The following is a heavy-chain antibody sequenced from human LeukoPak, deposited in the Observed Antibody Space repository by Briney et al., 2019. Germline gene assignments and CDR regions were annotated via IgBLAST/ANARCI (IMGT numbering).Heavy chain of an antibody. CDR1: GFTFSNSW. V-gene: IGHV3-23*01. CDR3: AKARGGTYQTYFFDY. J-gene: IGHJ4*02. D-gene: IGHD1-26*01. Sequence: PGGSLRLSCAASGFTFSNSWMSWVRQAPGKGLEWVSLSGSGGDIYYVDSVKGRFTISRDNSKNTLYLQMNSLRAEDTAVYYCAKARGGTYQTYFFDYWGQGTLVAVSS. CDR2: SGSGGDI.